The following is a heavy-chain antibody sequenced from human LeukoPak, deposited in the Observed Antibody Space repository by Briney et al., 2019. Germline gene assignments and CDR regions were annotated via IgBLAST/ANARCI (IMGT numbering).Heavy chain of an antibody. CDR2: IYHRGTT. V-gene: IGHV4-38-2*02. D-gene: IGHD2-21*02. CDR3: ARSPRRVTATIYFDY. Sequence: SETLSLTCTVSGFFVSSGYYWGWIRQPPGKGLEWIGSIYHRGTTYYNPSLKSRVSMSVDTSKNQFSLKLTSVTAADTAVYYCARSPRRVTATIYFDYWGQGTLVTASS. CDR1: GFFVSSGYY. J-gene: IGHJ4*02.